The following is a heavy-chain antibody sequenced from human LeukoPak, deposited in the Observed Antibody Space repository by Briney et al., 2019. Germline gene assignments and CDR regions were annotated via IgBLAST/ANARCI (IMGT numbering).Heavy chain of an antibody. V-gene: IGHV5-51*01. Sequence: GESLKISCKGSGYSFSSYWIGWVRQMPGKGLEWLGIIYPRDSDTRYSPSFQGQVTISADKSISTAYLQWSSLKASDTAMYYCARRGYCDTTAFDIWGQGTMVTVSS. CDR1: GYSFSSYW. D-gene: IGHD3-22*01. CDR3: ARRGYCDTTAFDI. CDR2: IYPRDSDT. J-gene: IGHJ3*02.